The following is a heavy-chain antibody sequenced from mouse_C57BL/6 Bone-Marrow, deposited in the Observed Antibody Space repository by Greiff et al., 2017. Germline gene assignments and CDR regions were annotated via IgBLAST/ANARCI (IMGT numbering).Heavy chain of an antibody. CDR1: GYTFTSYW. D-gene: IGHD2-4*01. CDR2: IHPSDSDT. CDR3: AMDDYDGGGFDY. V-gene: IGHV1-74*01. J-gene: IGHJ2*01. Sequence: QVQLKQPGAELVKPGASVKVSCKASGYTFTSYWMHWVKQRPGQGLEWIGRIHPSDSDTNYNQKFKGKATLTVDKSSSTAYMQLSSLTSEDSAVYYCAMDDYDGGGFDYWGQGTTLTVSS.